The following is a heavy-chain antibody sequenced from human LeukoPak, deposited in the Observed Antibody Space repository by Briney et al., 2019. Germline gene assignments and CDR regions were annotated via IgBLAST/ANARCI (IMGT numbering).Heavy chain of an antibody. CDR1: GFSFSSYS. V-gene: IGHV3-48*01. D-gene: IGHD2-2*01. CDR2: ISSGSGTT. Sequence: PGGSLRLSCAASGFSFSSYSMNWVRQAPGKGLEWVSYISSGSGTTYSADSVKGRFTISRDNAKNSLYLQMNSLRAEDTAVYYCARDVVGIYCSSTSCYGMDVWGQGTTVTVS. J-gene: IGHJ6*02. CDR3: ARDVVGIYCSSTSCYGMDV.